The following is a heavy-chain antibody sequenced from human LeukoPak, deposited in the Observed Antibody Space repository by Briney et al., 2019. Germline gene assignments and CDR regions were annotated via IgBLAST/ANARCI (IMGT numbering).Heavy chain of an antibody. J-gene: IGHJ4*02. CDR1: GFSLTTTGVG. D-gene: IGHD4-17*01. CDR3: AHYGDYRFLYYFDH. CDR2: IYWDDNK. V-gene: IGHV2-5*02. Sequence: SGPTLVKSTQTLTLTCTFSGFSLTTTGVGVGWVRQPPGKALQWLALIYWDDNKLYSPSLKSSLTIAKDTSKNQVVLTVTNMDPVDTATYYCAHYGDYRFLYYFDHWGQGTLVTVSS.